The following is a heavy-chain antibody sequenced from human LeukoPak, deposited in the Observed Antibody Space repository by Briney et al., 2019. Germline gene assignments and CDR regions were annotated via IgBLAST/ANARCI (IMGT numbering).Heavy chain of an antibody. V-gene: IGHV4-39*07. CDR3: ARAAWNIYYYYYYYMDV. Sequence: YYSGSTYYNPSLKSRVTISVDTSRNQFSLKLSSVTAADTAVYYCARAAWNIYYYYYYYMDVWGKGTTVTVSS. J-gene: IGHJ6*03. D-gene: IGHD1/OR15-1a*01. CDR2: YYSGST.